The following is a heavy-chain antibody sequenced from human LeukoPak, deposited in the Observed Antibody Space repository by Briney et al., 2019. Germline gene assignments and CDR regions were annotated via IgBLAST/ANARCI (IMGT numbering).Heavy chain of an antibody. CDR2: ISGTGYNT. Sequence: TGGSLRLSCAASGFTSRNCAMSWVRQAPGKGLEWVSGISGTGYNTYYADSVKGRFTISRDNSKNTLYLQMNSLGAEDTAVYYCAKHGSGSLFYFDYWGQRTLVTVSS. CDR3: AKHGSGSLFYFDY. J-gene: IGHJ4*02. D-gene: IGHD3-10*01. V-gene: IGHV3-23*01. CDR1: GFTSRNCA.